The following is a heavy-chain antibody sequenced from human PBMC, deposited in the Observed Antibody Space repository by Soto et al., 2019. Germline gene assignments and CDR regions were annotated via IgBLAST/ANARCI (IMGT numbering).Heavy chain of an antibody. Sequence: GGSLRLSCAASGFTFKSFAMHWVRQAPGKGLEWVAFISDDGSNQYFADSVTGRCTISRDNSENTVSLQIDSLRPGDTAVYYCAKDLYSGSYSSYYFHHWGQGILVTVSS. CDR1: GFTFKSFA. CDR3: AKDLYSGSYSSYYFHH. D-gene: IGHD1-26*01. J-gene: IGHJ4*02. V-gene: IGHV3-30*18. CDR2: ISDDGSNQ.